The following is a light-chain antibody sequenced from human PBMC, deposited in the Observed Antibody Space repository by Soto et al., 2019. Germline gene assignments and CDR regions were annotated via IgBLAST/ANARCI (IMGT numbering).Light chain of an antibody. Sequence: QSVLTQPPSASGSPGQSVTISCTGTSSDVGGYNYVSWYQQHPGKAPKLMIYEVSKRPSGVPDRFSGSKSGNTASLTVSGLQAEDEADYYCSSYAGSNNAYVFGAGSKVTLL. CDR2: EVS. V-gene: IGLV2-8*01. J-gene: IGLJ1*01. CDR3: SSYAGSNNAYV. CDR1: SSDVGGYNY.